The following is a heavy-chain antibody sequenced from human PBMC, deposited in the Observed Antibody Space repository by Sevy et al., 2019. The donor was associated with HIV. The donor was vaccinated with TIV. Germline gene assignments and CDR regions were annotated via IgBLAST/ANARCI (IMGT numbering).Heavy chain of an antibody. Sequence: ASVKVSCKASGGTFSSYAISWVRQAPGQGLEWMGGIIPIFGTANYAQKFQGRVTITADESTSTAYMELSSLRSEDTAVYYCAIPYCSSTSCPSYGMDVWDQGTTVTVSS. CDR2: IIPIFGTA. CDR3: AIPYCSSTSCPSYGMDV. D-gene: IGHD2-2*01. J-gene: IGHJ6*02. CDR1: GGTFSSYA. V-gene: IGHV1-69*13.